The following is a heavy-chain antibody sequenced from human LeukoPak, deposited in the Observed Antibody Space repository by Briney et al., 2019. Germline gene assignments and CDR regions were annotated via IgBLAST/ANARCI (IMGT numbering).Heavy chain of an antibody. CDR2: VSYDGNLQ. CDR1: GFIFSNYA. V-gene: IGHV3-30*03. CDR3: ARGEYGSGSYHIDY. D-gene: IGHD3-10*01. Sequence: SGGSLRLSCAASGFIFSNYAIHWVRQAPGKGLEWVAAVSYDGNLQHYADAVKGRFTISRDNAKNSLYLQMKSLRAEDTAVYYCARGEYGSGSYHIDYWGQGTLVTVSS. J-gene: IGHJ4*02.